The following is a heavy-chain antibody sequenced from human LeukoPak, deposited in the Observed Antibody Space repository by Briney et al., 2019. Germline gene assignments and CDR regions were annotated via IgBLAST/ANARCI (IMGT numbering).Heavy chain of an antibody. D-gene: IGHD6-13*01. Sequence: GGSLRLSCAASGFTFSDYYMSWIRQAPGKGLEWVSHISSFSNFRSYADPVKGRFTISRDNAKNSLYLQVNSLRAEDTAVYYCARPTIAAAGNFEYWGQGTLVTVSS. V-gene: IGHV3-11*03. CDR1: GFTFSDYY. CDR2: ISSFSNFR. CDR3: ARPTIAAAGNFEY. J-gene: IGHJ4*02.